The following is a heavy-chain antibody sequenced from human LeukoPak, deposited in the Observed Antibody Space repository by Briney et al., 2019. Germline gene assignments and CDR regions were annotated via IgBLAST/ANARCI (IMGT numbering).Heavy chain of an antibody. V-gene: IGHV3-23*01. CDR1: GLTFSNNA. D-gene: IGHD6-13*01. CDR2: ISGSGGST. Sequence: GGSLRLSCAASGLTFSNNAMSWVRQAPGKGLEWVSVISGSGGSTYYADSVKGRFTISRDNSKNTLYLQMNSLRAEDTAVYYCAKVGAAAGYPEDYWGQGTLVTVSS. J-gene: IGHJ4*02. CDR3: AKVGAAAGYPEDY.